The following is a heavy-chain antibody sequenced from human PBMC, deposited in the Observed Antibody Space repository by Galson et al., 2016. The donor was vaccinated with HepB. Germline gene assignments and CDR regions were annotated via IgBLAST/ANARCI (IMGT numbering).Heavy chain of an antibody. CDR3: VKGPPAYHYYGMDV. CDR1: RDSVSSSTAA. Sequence: CAISRDSVSSSTAAWHWIRQSPSRGLEWLARTQYRSKWESHYADSVRSRVTVIPDTSKNLLTLQVNSVSPEDTAVYYCVKGPPAYHYYGMDVWGQGTPVTVSS. V-gene: IGHV6-1*01. J-gene: IGHJ6*01. CDR2: TQYRSKWES.